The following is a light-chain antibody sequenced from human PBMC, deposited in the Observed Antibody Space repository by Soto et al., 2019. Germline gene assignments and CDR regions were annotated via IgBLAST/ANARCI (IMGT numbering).Light chain of an antibody. J-gene: IGKJ5*01. CDR1: QSVSSN. CDR2: GAS. Sequence: EIVMTQSPATLSVSPGERATLSCRASQSVSSNLAWYQQKPGQAPRLLIYGASTRATGIPARFSGSGSGTEFTLTISSLQSEDFAVYYCQQYGSSPRGAAFGQGTRLEIK. CDR3: QQYGSSPRGAA. V-gene: IGKV3-15*01.